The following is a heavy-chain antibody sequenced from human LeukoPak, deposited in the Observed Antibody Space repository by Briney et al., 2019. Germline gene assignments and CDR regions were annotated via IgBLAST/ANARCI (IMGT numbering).Heavy chain of an antibody. Sequence: PSETLSLTCTVSGGSISSSSYYWGWIRQPPGKGLEWIGYIYYSGSTNYNPSLKSRVTISVDTSKNQFSLKLSSVTAADTAVYYCARYDYGLNNWFDPWGQGTLVTVSS. D-gene: IGHD4-17*01. CDR2: IYYSGST. CDR1: GGSISSSSYY. J-gene: IGHJ5*02. V-gene: IGHV4-61*05. CDR3: ARYDYGLNNWFDP.